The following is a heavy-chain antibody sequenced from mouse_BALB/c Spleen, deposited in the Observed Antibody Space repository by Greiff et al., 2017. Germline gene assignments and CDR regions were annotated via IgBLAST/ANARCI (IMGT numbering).Heavy chain of an antibody. V-gene: IGHV5-12-1*01. CDR1: GFAFSSYD. D-gene: IGHD3-1*01. CDR2: ISSGGGST. Sequence: DVKLVESGGGLVKPGGSLKLSCAASGFAFSSYDMSWVRQTPEKRLEWVAYISSGGGSTYYPDTVKGRFTISRDNAKNTLYLQMSSLKSEDTAMYYCARQAARAKAWFAYWGQGTLVTVSA. CDR3: ARQAARAKAWFAY. J-gene: IGHJ3*01.